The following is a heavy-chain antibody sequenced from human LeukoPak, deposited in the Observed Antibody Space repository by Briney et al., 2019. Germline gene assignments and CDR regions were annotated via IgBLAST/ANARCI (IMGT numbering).Heavy chain of an antibody. D-gene: IGHD3-22*01. J-gene: IGHJ4*02. V-gene: IGHV4-39*01. CDR1: GGSISSSSYY. CDR2: IYYSGST. Sequence: PSETLSLTCTVSGGSISSSSYYWGWIRQPPGKGLEWIGSIYYSGSTYYNPSLKSRVTISVDTSKNQFSLKLSSVTAADTAVYYCARLVITHFDYWGQETLVTVSS. CDR3: ARLVITHFDY.